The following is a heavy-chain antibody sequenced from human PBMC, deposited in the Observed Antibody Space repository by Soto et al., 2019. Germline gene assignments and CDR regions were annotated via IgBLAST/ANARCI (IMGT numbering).Heavy chain of an antibody. CDR3: ARDRSYSTDY. Sequence: GGSLRLSCAASGFTFSNSWMHWVRQAPGKGLVWVSYINSDGSTTTYADSVKGRFTISRDNAKNTVYLQINSLRAEDTAVYYCARDRSYSTDYWGQGPRATSPQ. D-gene: IGHD1-26*01. CDR2: INSDGSTT. CDR1: GFTFSNSW. V-gene: IGHV3-74*01. J-gene: IGHJ4*02.